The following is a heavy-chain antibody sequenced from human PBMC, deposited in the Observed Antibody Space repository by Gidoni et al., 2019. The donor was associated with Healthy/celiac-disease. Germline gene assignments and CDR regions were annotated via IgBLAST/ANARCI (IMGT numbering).Heavy chain of an antibody. CDR2: LWYDGSNK. V-gene: IGHV3-33*01. CDR3: ARDDYGDYGNFDY. Sequence: QVQLVESGGGVVQPGRSLRLSCAASGFTFSSYGMHWVRQAPGKGLEWVAVLWYDGSNKDYADSVKGRFTISRDNSKNTLHLQMNSLRAEDTAVYYCARDDYGDYGNFDYWGQGTLVTVSS. CDR1: GFTFSSYG. D-gene: IGHD4-17*01. J-gene: IGHJ4*02.